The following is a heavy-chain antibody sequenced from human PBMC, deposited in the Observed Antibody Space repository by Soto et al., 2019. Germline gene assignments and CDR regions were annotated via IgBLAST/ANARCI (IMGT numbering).Heavy chain of an antibody. D-gene: IGHD6-13*01. J-gene: IGHJ4*02. V-gene: IGHV2-26*01. CDR1: GFSLSTSAVG. CDR2: ISSNDEK. CDR3: ARIYRGSFYLGPDY. Sequence: SGPTLVNPTQTLTLTCTFSGFSLSTSAVGVGWIRQPPGKALEWLAHISSNDEKSYSTSLKNRVTISKDTSKRQVVLTMTNMDPVDTATYYSARIYRGSFYLGPDYWGQGTLVTVSS.